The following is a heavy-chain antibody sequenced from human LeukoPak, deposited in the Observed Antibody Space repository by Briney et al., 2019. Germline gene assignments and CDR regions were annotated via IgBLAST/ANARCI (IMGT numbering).Heavy chain of an antibody. CDR3: AKCFGLWFGELFSFDY. CDR1: GFTFSSYA. CDR2: ISGSGGST. J-gene: IGHJ4*02. Sequence: GGSLRLSCAASGFTFSSYAMSWVRQAPGKGLEWVSAISGSGGSTYYADSVKGRFTISRDNSKNTLYLQMNSLRAEDTAVYYGAKCFGLWFGELFSFDYWGQGTLVTVSS. D-gene: IGHD3-10*01. V-gene: IGHV3-23*01.